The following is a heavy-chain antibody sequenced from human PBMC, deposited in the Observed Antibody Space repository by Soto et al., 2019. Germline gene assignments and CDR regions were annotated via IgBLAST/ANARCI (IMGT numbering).Heavy chain of an antibody. J-gene: IGHJ4*02. CDR3: ATRDISGPQNFDY. CDR1: SGSISSSHW. V-gene: IGHV4-4*02. Sequence: PSETLSLTCAVSSGSISSSHWWSWVRQPPGRGLEWIGEIYHSGTTNYNPSLKSRLTISVDKSKNQFSLKLSSVTAADTAVYYCATRDISGPQNFDYWGQGILVTVSS. D-gene: IGHD2-15*01. CDR2: IYHSGTT.